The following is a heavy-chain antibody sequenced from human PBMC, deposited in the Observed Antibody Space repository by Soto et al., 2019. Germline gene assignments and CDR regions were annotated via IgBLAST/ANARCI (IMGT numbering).Heavy chain of an antibody. CDR3: TTDRRSGYDPQFDF. CDR2: VKSKTDGGAT. D-gene: IGHD5-12*01. Sequence: MHLQESGSGLVKPSQTLSLTCAVSGGSLSSSAYSWSWIRQPPGKGLEWIGRVKSKTDGGATDYNALVRGRFTISRDDSEKTLYLQMNSLQTDDTAVYYCTTDRRSGYDPQFDFWGQGTLVTVSS. V-gene: IGHV3-15*01. J-gene: IGHJ4*02. CDR1: GGSLSSSAYS.